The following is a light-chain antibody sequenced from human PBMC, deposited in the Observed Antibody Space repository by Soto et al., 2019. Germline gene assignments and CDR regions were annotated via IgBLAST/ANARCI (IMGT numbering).Light chain of an antibody. CDR3: QQNYSTPKT. CDR2: AAS. J-gene: IGKJ5*01. Sequence: DILMTQSPSSLSASVGDRATLSCRASQSISSYLNWYQQKPGEAPKLLIYAASSLQSGVPARFSGSGSGTDFTLTISSLQPEDFATYYCQQNYSTPKTFGQGTRLEIK. CDR1: QSISSY. V-gene: IGKV1-39*01.